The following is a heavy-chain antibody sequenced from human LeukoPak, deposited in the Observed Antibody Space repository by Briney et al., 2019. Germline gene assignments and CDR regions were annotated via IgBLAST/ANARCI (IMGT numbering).Heavy chain of an antibody. CDR3: ARDEVGATTEFDS. CDR1: GFTFSSYW. CDR2: INSDGSRT. D-gene: IGHD1-26*01. V-gene: IGHV3-74*01. J-gene: IGHJ4*02. Sequence: GGSLRLSCEASGFTFSSYWMHWVRQAPGKGLVWVSRINSDGSRTNYADSVKGRFTISRDNAMNSVYLQMNNLRAEDTAVYYCARDEVGATTEFDSWGQGTLVTVSS.